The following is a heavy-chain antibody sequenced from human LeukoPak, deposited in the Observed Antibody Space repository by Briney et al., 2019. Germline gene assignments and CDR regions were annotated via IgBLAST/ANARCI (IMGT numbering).Heavy chain of an antibody. V-gene: IGHV3-30*18. D-gene: IGHD6-19*01. Sequence: PGGSLRLSCAASGFTFSSYGMHWVRQAPGKGLEWVAVISYDGSNKYYADSVKGRFTISRDNSKNTPYLQMSSLRAEDTAVYYCAKDQGYSSGCLDYWGQGTLVTVSS. CDR3: AKDQGYSSGCLDY. CDR2: ISYDGSNK. J-gene: IGHJ4*02. CDR1: GFTFSSYG.